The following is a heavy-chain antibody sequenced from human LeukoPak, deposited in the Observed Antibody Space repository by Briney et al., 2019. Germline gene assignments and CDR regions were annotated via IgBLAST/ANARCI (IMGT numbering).Heavy chain of an antibody. V-gene: IGHV1-2*02. Sequence: ASVKVSCKAFGYTFTSNYMHWVRQAPGQGPEWMGVISPSGGSTTYAQKFQGRVTMTRDTSISTAYMELSRLRSDDTAVYYCARNADIYNYYMDVWAKGTTVTVSS. D-gene: IGHD2-8*01. CDR2: ISPSGGST. J-gene: IGHJ6*03. CDR3: ARNADIYNYYMDV. CDR1: GYTFTSNY.